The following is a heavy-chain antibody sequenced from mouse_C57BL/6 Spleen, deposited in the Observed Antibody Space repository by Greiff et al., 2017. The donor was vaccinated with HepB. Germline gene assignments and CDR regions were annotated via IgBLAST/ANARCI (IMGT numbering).Heavy chain of an antibody. V-gene: IGHV1-82*01. CDR1: GYAFSSSW. Sequence: QVQLQQSGPELVKPGASVKISCKASGYAFSSSWMNWVKQRPGKGLEWIGRIYPGDGDTNYNGKFKGKATLTADKSSSTAYMQLSSLTSEDSAVYFCARRGPRGDYFDYWGQGTTLTVSS. CDR3: ARRGPRGDYFDY. J-gene: IGHJ2*01. CDR2: IYPGDGDT.